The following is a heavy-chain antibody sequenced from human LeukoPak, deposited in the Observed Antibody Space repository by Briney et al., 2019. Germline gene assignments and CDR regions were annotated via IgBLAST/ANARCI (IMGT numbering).Heavy chain of an antibody. CDR2: MNPNSGNT. CDR3: ARGSRESLLWFGEGPYYYYYMDV. CDR1: GYTFTSYD. V-gene: IGHV1-8*01. Sequence: ASVKVSCKASGYTFTSYDINWVRQATGQGLEWMGWMNPNSGNTGYAQKFQGRVTMTRNTSISTAYMELSSLRSEDTAVYYCARGSRESLLWFGEGPYYYYYMDVWGKGTTVTISS. D-gene: IGHD3-10*01. J-gene: IGHJ6*03.